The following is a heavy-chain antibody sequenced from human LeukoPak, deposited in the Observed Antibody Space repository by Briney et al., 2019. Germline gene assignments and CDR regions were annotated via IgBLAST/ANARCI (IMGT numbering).Heavy chain of an antibody. Sequence: GASVKVSCKASGYTFTSYDINWVRQAPGQGLEWMGWISAYNGNTNYAQKLQGRVTMTTDTSTSTAYMELRSLRSDDTAVYYCARGSYDFWSGWSGRYYYYMDVWGKGTTVTVSS. J-gene: IGHJ6*03. CDR2: ISAYNGNT. CDR1: GYTFTSYD. V-gene: IGHV1-18*01. D-gene: IGHD3-3*01. CDR3: ARGSYDFWSGWSGRYYYYMDV.